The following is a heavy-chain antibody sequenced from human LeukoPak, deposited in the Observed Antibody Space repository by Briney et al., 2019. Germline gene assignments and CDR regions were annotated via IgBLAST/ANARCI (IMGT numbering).Heavy chain of an antibody. D-gene: IGHD5-18*01. CDR3: ARGDTAMVYYYYYGMDV. J-gene: IGHJ6*02. V-gene: IGHV3-11*01. CDR2: ISSSGSTI. CDR1: GFTFSDYY. Sequence: GGSLRLSCAASGFTFSDYYMSWIRQAPGKGPEWVSYISSSGSTIYYADSVKGRFTISRDNAKNSLYLQMNSLRAEDTAVYYCARGDTAMVYYYYYGMDVWGQGTTVTVSS.